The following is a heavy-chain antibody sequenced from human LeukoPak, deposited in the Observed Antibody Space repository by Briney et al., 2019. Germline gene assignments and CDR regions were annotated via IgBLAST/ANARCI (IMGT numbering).Heavy chain of an antibody. CDR1: GFTFSNYG. CDR3: ARADSSGWDDAFDI. V-gene: IGHV3-30*03. J-gene: IGHJ3*02. Sequence: GGSLRLSRAASGFTFSNYGMHWVRQAPGKGLEWVAVISYDGNNKYYADSVKGRFTISRDNSKNTLYLQMNSLRAEDTAVYYCARADSSGWDDAFDIWGQGTMVTVSS. D-gene: IGHD6-19*01. CDR2: ISYDGNNK.